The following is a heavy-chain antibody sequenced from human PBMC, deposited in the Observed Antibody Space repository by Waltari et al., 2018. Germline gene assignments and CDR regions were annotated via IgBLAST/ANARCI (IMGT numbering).Heavy chain of an antibody. CDR2: IYHSGST. D-gene: IGHD6-13*01. J-gene: IGHJ5*02. CDR1: GYSIISGYY. Sequence: QVQLQESGPGLVKPSETLSLTCTVSGYSIISGYYWGWIRPPPGKGLEWIGRIYHSGSTYYNPSLNSRGTISVDTSKNQCSLKLRYVTAADTAVYYCARDLKDWRSSSWFDPWGQGTLVTVSS. CDR3: ARDLKDWRSSSWFDP. V-gene: IGHV4-38-2*02.